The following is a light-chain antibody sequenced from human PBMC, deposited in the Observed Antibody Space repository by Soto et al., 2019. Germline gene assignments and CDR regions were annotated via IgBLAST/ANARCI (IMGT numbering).Light chain of an antibody. CDR1: QSVLYSSNNKNY. J-gene: IGKJ2*01. CDR2: WAS. V-gene: IGKV4-1*01. CDR3: LQYYSTPHT. Sequence: DIVMTQSPDSLAVSLGERATINCKSSQSVLYSSNNKNYVAWYQQKPGQPPNLLIYWASTRESGVPDRFSGSGSGTDFALTISSLQAEDVAVYYGLQYYSTPHTFGQGTKLEIK.